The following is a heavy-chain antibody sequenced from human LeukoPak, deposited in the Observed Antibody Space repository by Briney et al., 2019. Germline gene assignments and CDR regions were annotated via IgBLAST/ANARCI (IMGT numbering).Heavy chain of an antibody. Sequence: GGSLRLSCAASGFTFSSYGMHWVRQAAGKGLEWVAFIRYDGSNKYYADSVKGRFTISRDNSKNTLYLQMNSLRAEDTAVYYCAKEHCSGGSCYFHYFDYWGQGTLVTVSS. V-gene: IGHV3-30*02. CDR3: AKEHCSGGSCYFHYFDY. J-gene: IGHJ4*02. D-gene: IGHD2-15*01. CDR1: GFTFSSYG. CDR2: IRYDGSNK.